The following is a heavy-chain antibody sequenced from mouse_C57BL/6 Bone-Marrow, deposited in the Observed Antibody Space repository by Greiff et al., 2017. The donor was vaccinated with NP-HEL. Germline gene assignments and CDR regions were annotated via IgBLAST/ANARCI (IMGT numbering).Heavy chain of an antibody. D-gene: IGHD2-1*01. V-gene: IGHV5-15*01. CDR1: GFTFSDYG. CDR2: ISNLAYSI. Sequence: EVQLQQSGGGLVQPGGSLKLSCAASGFTFSDYGMAWVRQAPRQGLEWVGFISNLAYSIYYADNVTGRFTISRENAKNTLYLERSSRRSEDTAMYYGARRSYGNYWYFEVWGTGTTVTVSS. CDR3: ARRSYGNYWYFEV. J-gene: IGHJ1*03.